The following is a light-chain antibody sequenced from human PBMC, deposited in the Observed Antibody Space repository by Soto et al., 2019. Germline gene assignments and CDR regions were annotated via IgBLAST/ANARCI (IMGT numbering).Light chain of an antibody. CDR1: RSVSSTY. V-gene: IGKV3-20*01. CDR2: LTS. CDR3: QQYDNSLT. Sequence: EVVLTQSPGTLSLSPGERATLSCRASRSVSSTYLAWYQQKSGQAPRLLIYLTSTRATGIPDRFSGSGSGTDFTLTISRLEPEDFAMYYCQQYDNSLTFGGGTKVEIK. J-gene: IGKJ4*01.